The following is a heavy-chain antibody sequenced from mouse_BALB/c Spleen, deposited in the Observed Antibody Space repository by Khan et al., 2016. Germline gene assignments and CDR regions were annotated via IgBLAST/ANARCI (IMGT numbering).Heavy chain of an antibody. CDR1: GFNIKDYY. Sequence: VQLQQSGAELVRPGALVKLSCKASGFNIKDYYMNWVMQRPEQGLEWIGWIDPENGNSIYDPKFQGKASITADTSSNTAYLQLSSLTSDDTAVCYCVGDYYGTDFDVWGAGTTVTVSS. V-gene: IGHV14-1*02. D-gene: IGHD1-1*01. CDR3: VGDYYGTDFDV. CDR2: IDPENGNS. J-gene: IGHJ1*01.